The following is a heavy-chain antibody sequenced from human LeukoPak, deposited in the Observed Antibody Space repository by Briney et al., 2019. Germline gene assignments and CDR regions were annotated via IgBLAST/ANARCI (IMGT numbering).Heavy chain of an antibody. CDR2: IIPIFGTA. CDR3: ARDGDYDILTGYYKGFDY. V-gene: IGHV1-69*06. CDR1: GGTFSSYA. J-gene: IGHJ4*02. Sequence: SVKVSCKASGGTFSSYAISWVRQAPGQGLEWMGGIIPIFGTANYAQKFQGRVTITADKSTSTAYMELSSLRPEDTAVYYCARDGDYDILTGYYKGFDYWGQGTLVTVSS. D-gene: IGHD3-9*01.